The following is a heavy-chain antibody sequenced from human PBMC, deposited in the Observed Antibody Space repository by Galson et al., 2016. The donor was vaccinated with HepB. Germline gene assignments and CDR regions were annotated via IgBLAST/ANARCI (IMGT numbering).Heavy chain of an antibody. D-gene: IGHD6-19*01. CDR3: ARGLPFHSSGWYFDS. CDR2: VSPNGNTK. J-gene: IGHJ4*02. V-gene: IGHV3-48*02. Sequence: SLRLSCAASGFTFSNYNMNWVRQAPGKGMEWVSYVSPNGNTKYYADSVKGRFSISKDNAKNPLSLQMTSLRDDDTAVYYCARGLPFHSSGWYFDSWGQGILVTVSS. CDR1: GFTFSNYN.